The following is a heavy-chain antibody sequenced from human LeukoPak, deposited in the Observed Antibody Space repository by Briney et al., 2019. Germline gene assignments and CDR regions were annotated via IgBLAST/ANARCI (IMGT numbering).Heavy chain of an antibody. J-gene: IGHJ5*02. V-gene: IGHV3-23*01. CDR2: ISVSGGST. D-gene: IGHD1-7*01. Sequence: GGSLRLSCAASGFTFRIYAMSWVRQAPGKGLEWVSAISVSGGSTYYADSVKGRLTISRDNSKNRLYMQMKSLRVEDTAVYYCARAQPQTGTTSWFDPWGQGTLVTVSS. CDR1: GFTFRIYA. CDR3: ARAQPQTGTTSWFDP.